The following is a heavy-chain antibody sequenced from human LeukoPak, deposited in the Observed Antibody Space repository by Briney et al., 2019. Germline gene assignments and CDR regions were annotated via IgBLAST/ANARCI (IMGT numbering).Heavy chain of an antibody. D-gene: IGHD3-22*01. CDR2: ISAYNGNT. V-gene: IGHV1-18*01. Sequence: ASVKVSCKASGYTFTSYGISWVRQAPGQGLEWMGWISAYNGNTNYAQKLQGRVTMTTDTSTSTAYMELRGLRSDDTAVYYCARPSNYYDSSGYYGPFDYWGQGTLVTVSS. J-gene: IGHJ4*02. CDR1: GYTFTSYG. CDR3: ARPSNYYDSSGYYGPFDY.